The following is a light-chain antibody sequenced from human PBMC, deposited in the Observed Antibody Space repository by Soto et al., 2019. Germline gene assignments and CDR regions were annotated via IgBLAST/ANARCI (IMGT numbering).Light chain of an antibody. CDR3: QQYNAFPYS. Sequence: FQMAQSPSTLSASVGDRVNITCRASQTIFSWLAWYQQKPGKAPNLLIYKASSLESGVPSRYSGSGSGTGFTLTISGLQPDDFATYYCQQYNAFPYSFGQGTKLEL. CDR1: QTIFSW. CDR2: KAS. J-gene: IGKJ2*03. V-gene: IGKV1-5*03.